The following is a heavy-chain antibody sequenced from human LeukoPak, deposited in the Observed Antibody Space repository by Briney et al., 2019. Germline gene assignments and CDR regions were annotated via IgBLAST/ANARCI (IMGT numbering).Heavy chain of an antibody. J-gene: IGHJ4*02. D-gene: IGHD3-10*01. CDR1: GFTVSSNY. CDR3: AREYYYGSGSYYKPFDY. CDR2: IYSGGST. Sequence: GGSLRLSCAASGFTVSSNYMSWVRQAPGKGLEWVSVIYSGGSTYYADSVKGRFTISRDNSKNTLYLQMNSLRAEDTAVYYCAREYYYGSGSYYKPFDYWGQGTLVTVSS. V-gene: IGHV3-66*02.